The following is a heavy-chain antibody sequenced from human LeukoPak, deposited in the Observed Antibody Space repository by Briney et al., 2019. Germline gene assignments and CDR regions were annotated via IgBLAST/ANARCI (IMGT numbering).Heavy chain of an antibody. V-gene: IGHV4-34*01. D-gene: IGHD3-3*01. CDR3: ARGAEYYAIWRGYAGYSDY. Sequence: SETLSLTCAVYGGSFSGYYWSWIRQPPGKGLEWIGEINHSRSTKYKSSLKSRITISLDRSKQKFSLKLTSVTAADTAVYFCARGAEYYAIWRGYAGYSDYWGQGISVTVSS. J-gene: IGHJ4*02. CDR1: GGSFSGYY. CDR2: INHSRST.